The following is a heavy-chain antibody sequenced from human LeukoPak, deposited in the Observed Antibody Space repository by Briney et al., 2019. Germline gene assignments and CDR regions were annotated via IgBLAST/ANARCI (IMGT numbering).Heavy chain of an antibody. Sequence: ASVKVSCKASGYTFTDYNMHWVRQAPGQGLEWMGWINPNSGGTNYAQKFQGRVTMTRDTSISTAYMELSRLRSDDTAVYYCARRVCSSTSCYGPDYWGQGTLVTVSS. CDR2: INPNSGGT. J-gene: IGHJ4*02. CDR3: ARRVCSSTSCYGPDY. D-gene: IGHD2-2*01. V-gene: IGHV1-2*02. CDR1: GYTFTDYN.